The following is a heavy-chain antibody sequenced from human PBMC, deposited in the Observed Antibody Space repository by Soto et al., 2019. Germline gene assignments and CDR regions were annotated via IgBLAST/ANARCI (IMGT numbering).Heavy chain of an antibody. V-gene: IGHV3-30-3*01. CDR3: ARASIAGRRSGNDFEY. CDR2: ISYDGTKI. D-gene: IGHD6-6*01. CDR1: GFTFSIYA. Sequence: PGGSLRLSCTASGFTFSIYAMHWVRQAPGKGLEWVAIISYDGTKIDYAGSVKGRFTISRDNSKNTLYLQMNSLTTEDTAVYYCARASIAGRRSGNDFEYWGQGTLVTVSS. J-gene: IGHJ4*01.